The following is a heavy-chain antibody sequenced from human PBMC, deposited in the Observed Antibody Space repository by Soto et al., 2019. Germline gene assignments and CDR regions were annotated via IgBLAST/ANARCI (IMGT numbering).Heavy chain of an antibody. D-gene: IGHD3-16*01. J-gene: IGHJ4*02. CDR1: GGSSGNYY. CDR3: ARGSDGDYSGY. CDR2: ISYSGST. V-gene: IGHV4-59*01. Sequence: PSETLSLTCTVSGGSSGNYYWSWIRQPPGKGLEWIGYISYSGSTNYNPSLKSRGTISQDRSKKQFSLKLSSVTAADTAVYYCARGSDGDYSGYWGQGTLGAVSS.